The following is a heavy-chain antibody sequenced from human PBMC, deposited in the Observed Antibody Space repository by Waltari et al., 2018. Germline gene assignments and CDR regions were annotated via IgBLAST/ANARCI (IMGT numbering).Heavy chain of an antibody. V-gene: IGHV5-51*01. CDR2: IYPGDSYT. Sequence: EVQLVQSGAEVKKPGESLKISCKGSGYSFTSYWIGWVRQMPGKGLEWMGCIYPGDSYTRYSPSFQGQVAISTDKSISAAYLQWSSLKASDTAMYYCARLTRPLRSPAFPDYWGPGSLVTVSS. CDR1: GYSFTSYW. CDR3: ARLTRPLRSPAFPDY. J-gene: IGHJ4*02.